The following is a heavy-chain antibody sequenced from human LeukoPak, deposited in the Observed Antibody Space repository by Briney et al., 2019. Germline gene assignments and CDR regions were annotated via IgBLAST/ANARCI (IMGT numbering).Heavy chain of an antibody. J-gene: IGHJ4*02. CDR2: ISGSGGST. Sequence: GGSLRLSCAASGFTFNSYAMSWVRQAPGKRLEWVSAISGSGGSTYYADSVKGRFTISRDDSKNTLYLQMNSLRAEDTAVYYCAKDPNWEQQLDYWGQGTLVTVSS. CDR1: GFTFNSYA. D-gene: IGHD6-13*01. CDR3: AKDPNWEQQLDY. V-gene: IGHV3-23*01.